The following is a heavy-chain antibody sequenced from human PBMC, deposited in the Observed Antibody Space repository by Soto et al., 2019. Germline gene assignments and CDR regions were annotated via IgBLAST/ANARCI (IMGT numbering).Heavy chain of an antibody. CDR1: GGTFSSYT. D-gene: IGHD6-6*01. Sequence: ASVKVSCKASGGTFSSYTISWVRQAPGQGLEWMGRIIPILGIANYAQKFQGRVTITADKSTSTAYMELSSLRSEDTAVYYCARAPPARPPAARPDWYFDLWGRGTLVTVSS. CDR3: ARAPPARPPAARPDWYFDL. CDR2: IIPILGIA. J-gene: IGHJ2*01. V-gene: IGHV1-69*02.